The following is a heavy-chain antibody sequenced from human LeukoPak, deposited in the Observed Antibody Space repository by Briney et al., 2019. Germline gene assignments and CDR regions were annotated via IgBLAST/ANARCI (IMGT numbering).Heavy chain of an antibody. V-gene: IGHV3-53*01. D-gene: IGHD4/OR15-4a*01. CDR2: IYSGGST. CDR1: GFTVSSNY. J-gene: IGHJ4*02. CDR3: ATVDYAAGSYFDY. Sequence: GGSLRLSCAASGFTVSSNYMSWVRRAPGKGLEWVSVIYSGGSTDYAAFVKVGWATSTANYKNMLLLQFNSLRAEDTAVYYCATVDYAAGSYFDYWGQGTLVTVSS.